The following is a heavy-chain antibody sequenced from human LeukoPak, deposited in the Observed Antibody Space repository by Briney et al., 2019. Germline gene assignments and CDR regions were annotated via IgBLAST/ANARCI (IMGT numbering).Heavy chain of an antibody. CDR1: GGTFSSYA. D-gene: IGHD1-26*01. CDR2: IIPIFGTA. Sequence: SVKVSCKASGGTFSSYAISWVRQAPGQGLEWMGGIIPIFGTANYAQKFQGRVTITADESTSTAYMELSSLRSDDTAVYYCARDLRQQWELAGSDPWGQGTLVTVSS. V-gene: IGHV1-69*13. J-gene: IGHJ5*02. CDR3: ARDLRQQWELAGSDP.